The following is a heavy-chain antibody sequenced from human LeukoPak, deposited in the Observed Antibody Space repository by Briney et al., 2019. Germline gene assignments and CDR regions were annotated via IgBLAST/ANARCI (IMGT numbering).Heavy chain of an antibody. CDR2: ISGSGGST. V-gene: IGHV3-23*01. D-gene: IGHD3-3*01. J-gene: IGHJ4*02. CDR3: ARDSGVLRFLEWLFY. Sequence: PGGSLRLSCAASGFTFSSYAMSWVRQAPGKGLEWVSAISGSGGSTYYADSVKGRFTISRDNAKNSLYLQMNSLRDEDTAVYYCARDSGVLRFLEWLFYWGQGTLVTVSS. CDR1: GFTFSSYA.